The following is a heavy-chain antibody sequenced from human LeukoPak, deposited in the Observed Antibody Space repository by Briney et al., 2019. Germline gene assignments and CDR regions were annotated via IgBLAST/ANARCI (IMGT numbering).Heavy chain of an antibody. CDR3: AIETARVTMVRESLVYWFDP. CDR2: IIPIFGTA. Sequence: ASVKVSCKASGGTFSSYAISWVRQAPGQGLEWMGGIIPIFGTANYAQKFQGRVTITTDESTSTAYMELSSLRSEDTAVYYCAIETARVTMVRESLVYWFDPWGQGTLVTVSS. V-gene: IGHV1-69*05. CDR1: GGTFSSYA. J-gene: IGHJ5*02. D-gene: IGHD3-10*01.